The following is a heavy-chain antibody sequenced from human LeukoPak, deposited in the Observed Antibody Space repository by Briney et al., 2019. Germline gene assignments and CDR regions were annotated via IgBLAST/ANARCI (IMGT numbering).Heavy chain of an antibody. D-gene: IGHD5-18*01. J-gene: IGHJ4*02. Sequence: PGGSLRLSCAASGFTFSSYSMNWVRQAPGKGLEWVSSISSSSSYKYYADSVKGRFTISRDNAKNSLYLQMNSLRAEDTAVYYCAPHPPWIQLWLVSAFWGQGTLVTVSS. CDR3: APHPPWIQLWLVSAF. V-gene: IGHV3-21*01. CDR2: ISSSSSYK. CDR1: GFTFSSYS.